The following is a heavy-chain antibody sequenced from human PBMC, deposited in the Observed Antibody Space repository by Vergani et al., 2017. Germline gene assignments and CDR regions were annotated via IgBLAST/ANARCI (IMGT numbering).Heavy chain of an antibody. Sequence: EVQLLESGGGLVQPGGSLRLSCAASGFTFSSYSMNWVRQAPGKGLEWVSSISSSSSYIYYADSVKGRFTISRDNAKNSLYLQMNSLRAEDTAVYYCARDPGYSYGPTFDYWGQGTLVTVSS. CDR3: ARDPGYSYGPTFDY. CDR2: ISSSSSYI. J-gene: IGHJ4*02. CDR1: GFTFSSYS. D-gene: IGHD5-18*01. V-gene: IGHV3-21*01.